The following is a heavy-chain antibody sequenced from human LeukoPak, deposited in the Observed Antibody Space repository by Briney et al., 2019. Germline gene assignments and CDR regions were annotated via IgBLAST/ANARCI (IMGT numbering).Heavy chain of an antibody. D-gene: IGHD1-7*01. Sequence: KAGGSLRLSCAASGFTFSSYSMNWVRQAPGKGLEWVSSISSSSSYIYYADSVKGRFTISRDNAKNSLYLQMNSLRAEDTAVYYCARDGPGITGTTIADYWGQRTLVTVSS. J-gene: IGHJ4*02. CDR3: ARDGPGITGTTIADY. V-gene: IGHV3-21*01. CDR1: GFTFSSYS. CDR2: ISSSSSYI.